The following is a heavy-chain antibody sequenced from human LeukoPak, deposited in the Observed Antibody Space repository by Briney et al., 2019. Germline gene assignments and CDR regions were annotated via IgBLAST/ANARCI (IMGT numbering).Heavy chain of an antibody. CDR3: AKDQGELRFDP. V-gene: IGHV3-23*01. D-gene: IGHD1-26*01. Sequence: GASLRISCGTAGFSFSSYGMRGVRQAPGKGLEWVLSINSSGGIAYYADSVKGRFTISRDNSRNTLFLQMNSLRAEDTAIYYCAKDQGELRFDPWGQGTLVTVSS. J-gene: IGHJ5*02. CDR1: GFSFSSYG. CDR2: INSSGGIA.